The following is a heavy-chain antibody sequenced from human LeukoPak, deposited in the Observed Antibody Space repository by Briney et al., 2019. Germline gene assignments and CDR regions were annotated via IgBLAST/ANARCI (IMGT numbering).Heavy chain of an antibody. V-gene: IGHV1-18*01. J-gene: IGHJ4*02. Sequence: GASVKVSCKASGYTFTSYGISWVRQAPGQGLEWMGWISAYDGNTNYAQKLQGRVTMTTDTSTSTAYMELRSLRPDDTAVYYCARAGRRIAAAGALDYWGQGTLVTVSS. CDR3: ARAGRRIAAAGALDY. D-gene: IGHD6-13*01. CDR2: ISAYDGNT. CDR1: GYTFTSYG.